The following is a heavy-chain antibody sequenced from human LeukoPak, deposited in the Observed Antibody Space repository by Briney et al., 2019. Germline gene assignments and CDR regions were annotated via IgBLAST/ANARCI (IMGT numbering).Heavy chain of an antibody. CDR3: AREREYCSGGSCYFDY. V-gene: IGHV3-21*01. CDR1: GFIFSSYS. Sequence: GGSLRLSCAASGFIFSSYSMNWVRQAPGKGLEWVSSISSSSSYIYYADSVKGRFTISRDNAKNSLYLQMNSLRAEDTAVYYCAREREYCSGGSCYFDYWGQGTLVTVSS. J-gene: IGHJ4*02. CDR2: ISSSSSYI. D-gene: IGHD2-15*01.